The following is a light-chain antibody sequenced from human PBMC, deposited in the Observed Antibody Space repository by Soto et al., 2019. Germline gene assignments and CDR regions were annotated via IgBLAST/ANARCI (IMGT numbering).Light chain of an antibody. Sequence: EIVLTQSPGTLSLSPGERATLSCRASQSVSNSYLAWYQQKAGKAPRLLIYGASSRATGIPDRFSGTGSGTDFSLTITRLAPEDFGVYCCPQYGGSPLVPIGGGTKVEI. CDR2: GAS. J-gene: IGKJ4*01. CDR1: QSVSNSY. V-gene: IGKV3-20*01. CDR3: PQYGGSPLVP.